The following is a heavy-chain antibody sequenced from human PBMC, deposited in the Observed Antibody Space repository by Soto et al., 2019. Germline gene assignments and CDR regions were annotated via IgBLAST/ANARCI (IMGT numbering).Heavy chain of an antibody. CDR1: GYTFTSYG. D-gene: IGHD6-13*01. CDR2: ISAYNGNT. Sequence: GASVKVSCKASGYTFTSYGISWVRQAPGQGLEWMGWISAYNGNTNYAQKLQGRVTMTTDTSTSTAYMELRSLRSDDTAVYYCARDIAAAGSPDYYYGMDVWGQRTTVTVSS. CDR3: ARDIAAAGSPDYYYGMDV. J-gene: IGHJ6*02. V-gene: IGHV1-18*01.